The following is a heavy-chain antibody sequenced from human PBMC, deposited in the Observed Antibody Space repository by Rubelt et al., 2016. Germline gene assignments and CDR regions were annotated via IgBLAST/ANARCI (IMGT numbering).Heavy chain of an antibody. J-gene: IGHJ6*02. CDR1: GYTFVNYG. V-gene: IGHV1-18*01. CDR3: ARHASCSSSSCYNTPIRYYAMDV. Sequence: QLVQSGAEVKNPGASVKVSCKASGYTFVNYGISWVRQAPGQGLEWMGWISTYNGDTKYAQKFQGRVAMTAAASTSTAYMELRSLRSDDTALFFCARHASCSSSSCYNTPIRYYAMDVWGQGTTVTVSS. D-gene: IGHD2-2*02. CDR2: ISTYNGDT.